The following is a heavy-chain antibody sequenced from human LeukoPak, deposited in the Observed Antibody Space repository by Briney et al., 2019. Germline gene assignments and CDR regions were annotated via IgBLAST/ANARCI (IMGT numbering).Heavy chain of an antibody. CDR3: ATFGYSGYGGFDY. V-gene: IGHV1-2*06. CDR2: INPNSGGT. CDR1: GYTFTGYY. J-gene: IGHJ4*02. D-gene: IGHD5-12*01. Sequence: AAVKVSCKASGYTFTGYYMHWVRQAPGQGLEWMGRINPNSGGTNYAQKFQGRVTMTRDTSISTAYMELSRLRSDDTAVYYCATFGYSGYGGFDYWGQGTLVTVSS.